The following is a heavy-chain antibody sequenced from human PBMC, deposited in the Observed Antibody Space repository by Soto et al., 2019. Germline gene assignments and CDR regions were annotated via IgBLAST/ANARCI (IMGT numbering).Heavy chain of an antibody. D-gene: IGHD2-15*01. V-gene: IGHV4-31*03. CDR2: IYYSGST. CDR1: GGSISSGGYY. J-gene: IGHJ4*02. Sequence: QVQLQESGPGLVKPSQTLSLTCTVSGGSISSGGYYWSWIRQHPGKGLEWIGYIYYSGSTYYNPSPKSRVTISVDTSKNQFSLKLSSVTAADTAVYYCARDCSGGSCSTRCPYFDYWGQGTLVTVSS. CDR3: ARDCSGGSCSTRCPYFDY.